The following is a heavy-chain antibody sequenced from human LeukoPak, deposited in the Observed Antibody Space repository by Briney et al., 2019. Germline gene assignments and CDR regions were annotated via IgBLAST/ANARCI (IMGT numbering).Heavy chain of an antibody. CDR1: GFTFSDYR. D-gene: IGHD1-26*01. CDR2: VSSSGSTI. Sequence: PTGGSLRLSCAASGFTFSDYRMNWVRQAPGKGLEWVSYVSSSGSTIYYADSVKGRFTISRDNVKNSLYLQVNSLRVEDTAVYYCARDPTTSTILDYYYYMDVWGKGTTVTVSS. V-gene: IGHV3-48*01. CDR3: ARDPTTSTILDYYYYMDV. J-gene: IGHJ6*03.